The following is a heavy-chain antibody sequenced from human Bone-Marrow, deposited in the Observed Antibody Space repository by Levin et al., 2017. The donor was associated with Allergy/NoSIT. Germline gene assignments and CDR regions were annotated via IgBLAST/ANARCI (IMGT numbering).Heavy chain of an antibody. V-gene: IGHV3-74*01. CDR3: ARGDVVTVPGFDY. Sequence: GESLKISCAASGFDFSRHTMHWVRQAPGQGLEWVSRIGSDGRSSSYADSVRGRFTISRDNAKNTVYLHMNSLRAEDTAVYYCARGDVVTVPGFDYWGQGTLVTVSS. CDR1: GFDFSRHT. D-gene: IGHD4-11*01. J-gene: IGHJ4*02. CDR2: IGSDGRSS.